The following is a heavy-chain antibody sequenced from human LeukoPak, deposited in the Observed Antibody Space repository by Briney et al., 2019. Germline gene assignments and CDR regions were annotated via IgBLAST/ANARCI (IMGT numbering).Heavy chain of an antibody. CDR2: IIPILGIA. D-gene: IGHD5-24*01. CDR1: GDTFSSYA. CDR3: AGGLKEMATISDY. J-gene: IGHJ4*02. Sequence: ASVKVSCKASGDTFSSYANSWVRQAPGQGLEWMGRIIPILGIANYAQKLQGRVTITADKSTSTAYMELSSLRSEDTAVYYCAGGLKEMATISDYWGQGTLVTVSS. V-gene: IGHV1-69*04.